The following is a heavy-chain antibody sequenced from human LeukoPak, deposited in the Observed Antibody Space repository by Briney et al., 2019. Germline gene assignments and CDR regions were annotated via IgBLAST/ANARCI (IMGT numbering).Heavy chain of an antibody. CDR3: ARDTTLYGDYGWFDP. V-gene: IGHV4-34*01. J-gene: IGHJ5*02. D-gene: IGHD4-17*01. CDR2: INHSGST. Sequence: SETLSLTCAVYGGSFSGYYWSWIRQPPGKGLEWIGEINHSGSTNYNPSLKSRVTISLDTSKNQVSLKLSSVTPADTAVYYCARDTTLYGDYGWFDPWGQGTLVTVSS. CDR1: GGSFSGYY.